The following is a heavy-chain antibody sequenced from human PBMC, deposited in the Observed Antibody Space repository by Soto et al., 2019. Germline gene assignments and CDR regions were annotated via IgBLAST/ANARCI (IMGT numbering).Heavy chain of an antibody. D-gene: IGHD3-3*01. V-gene: IGHV4-30-4*01. J-gene: IGHJ5*02. CDR2: IYYSGST. CDR1: GGSISSGDYY. CDR3: ARVITIFGVVISGWFDP. Sequence: TLSLTCTVSGGSISSGDYYWSWIRQPPGKGLEWIGYIYYSGSTYYNPSLKSRVTISVDTSKNQFSLKLSSVTAADTAVYYCARVITIFGVVISGWFDPWGQGTLVTVSS.